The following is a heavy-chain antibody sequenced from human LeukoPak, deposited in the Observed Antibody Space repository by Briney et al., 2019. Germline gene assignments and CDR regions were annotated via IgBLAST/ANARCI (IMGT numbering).Heavy chain of an antibody. CDR1: GFIFSNYP. CDR3: ARVGSCDAFDI. J-gene: IGHJ3*02. D-gene: IGHD1-26*01. V-gene: IGHV3-64*02. CDR2: ITSDGGRT. Sequence: GGSLRLSCAASGFIFSNYPMHWVRQAPGKGPEYVSAITSDGGRTFYADSVKGRFTISRDNSANTLYLQMGSLRAEDMAVYYCARVGSCDAFDIWGQGTMVTVSS.